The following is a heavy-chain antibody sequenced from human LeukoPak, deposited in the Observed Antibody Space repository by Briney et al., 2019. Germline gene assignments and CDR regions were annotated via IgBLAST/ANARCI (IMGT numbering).Heavy chain of an antibody. D-gene: IGHD4-23*01. J-gene: IGHJ4*02. CDR2: SSSDGSST. Sequence: PGGSLRLSCVASGFTFSNYWMHWVRQAPGKGLVWVSRSSSDGSSTVYADSVEGRFTISRDNAKNTLYLEMNSLRVEDTAVYYCARDGDSTVDFDYWGQGALVTVS. V-gene: IGHV3-74*01. CDR1: GFTFSNYW. CDR3: ARDGDSTVDFDY.